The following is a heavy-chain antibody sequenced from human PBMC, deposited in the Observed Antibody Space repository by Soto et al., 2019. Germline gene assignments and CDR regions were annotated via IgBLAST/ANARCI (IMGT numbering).Heavy chain of an antibody. CDR2: ISGHNGDT. V-gene: IGHV1-18*01. CDR3: ASSDNVLTDCYF. D-gene: IGHD2-21*02. CDR1: GYISSTYG. Sequence: ASVKVSCKTSGYISSTYGITWVRQAPGQGLEWMGWISGHNGDTNYAQKFQVRLTLTTEPSTNTAYMELGSLRSDDTAVYYCASSDNVLTDCYFWGQGTMVTGSS. J-gene: IGHJ3*01.